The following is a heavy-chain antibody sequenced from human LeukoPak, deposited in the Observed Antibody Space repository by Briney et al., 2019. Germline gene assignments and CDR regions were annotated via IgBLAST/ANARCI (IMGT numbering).Heavy chain of an antibody. CDR3: ARVGGLRFLEWLTPPFHGWFDP. V-gene: IGHV4-31*02. CDR2: IYCSGST. D-gene: IGHD3-3*01. CDR1: GFTFSSYA. J-gene: IGHJ5*02. Sequence: LRLSCAASGFTFSSYAMSWVRQPPGKGLEWIGYIYCSGSTYYNPSLKSRVTISVDTSKNQFSLKLSSVTAADTAVYYCARVGGLRFLEWLTPPFHGWFDPWGQGTLVTVSS.